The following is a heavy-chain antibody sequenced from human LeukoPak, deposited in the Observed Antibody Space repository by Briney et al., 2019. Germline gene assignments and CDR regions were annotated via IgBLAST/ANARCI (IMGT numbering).Heavy chain of an antibody. CDR3: ARGLGYSYGYWLDY. CDR2: IYYSGST. CDR1: GGSISSSSYY. J-gene: IGHJ4*02. V-gene: IGHV4-39*01. D-gene: IGHD5-18*01. Sequence: SETLSLTCTVSGGSISSSSYYWGWIRQPPGKGLEWIGSIYYSGSTYYNPSLKSRVTISVDTSKNQFSLKLSSVTAADTAVYYCARGLGYSYGYWLDYWGQGTLVTVSS.